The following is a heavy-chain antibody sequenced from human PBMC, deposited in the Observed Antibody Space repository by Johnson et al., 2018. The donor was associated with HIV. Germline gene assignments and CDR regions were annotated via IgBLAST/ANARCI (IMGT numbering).Heavy chain of an antibody. CDR2: ISYDGSNK. V-gene: IGHV3-30-3*01. CDR1: GFTFSSYA. J-gene: IGHJ3*02. Sequence: QVQLVESGGGVVQPGRSLRLSCAASGFTFSSYAMHWVRQAPGKGLEWVAVISYDGSNKYYADSVTGRFTISRDNSKNTLYLQMNSLRAEDTAVYYCARDRGGTRGAFDIWGQGTMVTVSS. CDR3: ARDRGGTRGAFDI. D-gene: IGHD1-1*01.